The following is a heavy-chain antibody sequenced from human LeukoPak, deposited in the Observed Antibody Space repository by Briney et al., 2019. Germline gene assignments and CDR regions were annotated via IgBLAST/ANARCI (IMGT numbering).Heavy chain of an antibody. CDR1: GFTFSSYL. CDR3: AMALDY. CDR2: ISHSGSSI. J-gene: IGHJ4*02. V-gene: IGHV3-23*01. Sequence: GGSLRLSCVASGFTFSSYLMNWVRQAPGKGLEWVSGISHSGSSIYYADSVKGRFTISRDNSKNTLYLQMDRLRVEDTAVYYCAMALDYWGQGTLVTVSS.